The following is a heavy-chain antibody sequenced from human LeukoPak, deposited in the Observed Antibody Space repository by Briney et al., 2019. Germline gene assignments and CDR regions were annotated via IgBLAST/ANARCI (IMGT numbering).Heavy chain of an antibody. CDR1: GYTFTSYA. V-gene: IGHV1-18*01. D-gene: IGHD6-6*01. CDR2: ISAYNGNT. CDR3: ARDIRNKIAALFGY. J-gene: IGHJ4*02. Sequence: ASVKVSCKASGYTFTSYAMHWVRQAPGQRLEWMGWISAYNGNTNYAQKLQGRVTMTTDTSTSTAYMELRSLRSDDTAVYYCARDIRNKIAALFGYWGQGTLVTVSS.